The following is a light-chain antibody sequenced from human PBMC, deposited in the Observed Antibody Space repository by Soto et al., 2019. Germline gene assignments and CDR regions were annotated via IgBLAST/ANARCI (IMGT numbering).Light chain of an antibody. CDR3: QQRSDWPWT. J-gene: IGKJ1*01. Sequence: EIVLTQSPATLSLFPGERGTLSCRASESVTDYLAWYQQKPGQAPRLLVYDVSYRAAGIPTRFSGGGSGTDFTLTISNVEPEDFAVYYCQQRSDWPWTFGQGTKVDI. CDR2: DVS. CDR1: ESVTDY. V-gene: IGKV3-11*01.